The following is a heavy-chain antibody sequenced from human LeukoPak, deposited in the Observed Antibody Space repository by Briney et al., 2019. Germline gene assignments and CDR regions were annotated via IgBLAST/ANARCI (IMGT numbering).Heavy chain of an antibody. CDR2: IIPILGIA. Sequence: GASVKVSCKASGGTFSSYAISWVRQAPGQGLEWMGRIIPILGIANYAQKFQGRVTITADKSTSTAYMELSSLRSEDTAVYYCARGGYSSSWNGYYFDYWGQGTLVTVSS. D-gene: IGHD6-13*01. CDR1: GGTFSSYA. J-gene: IGHJ4*02. CDR3: ARGGYSSSWNGYYFDY. V-gene: IGHV1-69*04.